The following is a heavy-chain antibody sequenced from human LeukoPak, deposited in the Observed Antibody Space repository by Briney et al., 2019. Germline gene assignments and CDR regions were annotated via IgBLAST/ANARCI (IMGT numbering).Heavy chain of an antibody. CDR2: IYYSGST. J-gene: IGHJ5*02. D-gene: IGHD6-19*01. Sequence: ASETLSLTCAVSGGSISSNSYYWGWIRQPPGKGLEWIGSIYYSGSTYYNPSLKSRVTISVDTSKNQFSLKLSSVTAADTAVYYCARYVIAVASVDWFDPWGQGTLVTVSS. CDR3: ARYVIAVASVDWFDP. CDR1: GGSISSNSYY. V-gene: IGHV4-39*01.